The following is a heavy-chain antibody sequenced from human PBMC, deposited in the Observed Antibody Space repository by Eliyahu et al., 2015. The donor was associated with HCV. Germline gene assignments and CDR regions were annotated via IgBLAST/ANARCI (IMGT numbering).Heavy chain of an antibody. CDR3: ARGRGSSGYYFDY. D-gene: IGHD3-22*01. J-gene: IGHJ4*02. Sequence: QVQLQESGPGLVKPSETLSLTCAVSGGSISSYYWTWIRQPPGKGLEWIGYIYYTGNTNYNPSLKSRLTMSVDTSKNQFSLNLSSVTAADTAVYYCARGRGSSGYYFDYWGQGTLVTVSS. CDR1: GGSISSYY. CDR2: IYYTGNT. V-gene: IGHV4-59*01.